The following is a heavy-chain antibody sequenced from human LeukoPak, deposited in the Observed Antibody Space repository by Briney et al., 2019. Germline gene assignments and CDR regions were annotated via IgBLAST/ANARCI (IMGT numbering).Heavy chain of an antibody. J-gene: IGHJ4*02. V-gene: IGHV4-38-2*02. D-gene: IGHD5-18*01. CDR3: ARELGYSYGRYFDY. Sequence: SETLSLTCAVSGYSISSGYYWGWIRQPPGKGLEWIGSIYHSGSTYYNPSLKSRVTISVDTSKNQFSLKLSSVTAADTAVYYCARELGYSYGRYFDYWGQGTLVTVSS. CDR2: IYHSGST. CDR1: GYSISSGYY.